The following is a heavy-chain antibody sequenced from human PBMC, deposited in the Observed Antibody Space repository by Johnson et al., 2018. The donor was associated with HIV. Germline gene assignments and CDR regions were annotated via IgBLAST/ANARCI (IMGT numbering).Heavy chain of an antibody. CDR1: GFTVSSNY. D-gene: IGHD5-18*01. CDR2: IYSGGST. Sequence: VQLVESGGGLVQPGRSLRLSCAASGFTVSSNYMSWVRQAPGKGLEWVSVIYSGGSTYYADSVKGRFTISRDNAKNTLYLQMNSLRAEDTAVYYCPRETNSAMAGDAFDIWGQGTMVTVSS. V-gene: IGHV3-66*01. CDR3: PRETNSAMAGDAFDI. J-gene: IGHJ3*02.